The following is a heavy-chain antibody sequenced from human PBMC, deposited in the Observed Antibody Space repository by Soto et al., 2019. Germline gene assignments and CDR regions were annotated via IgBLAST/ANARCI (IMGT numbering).Heavy chain of an antibody. CDR2: IYHSGST. CDR3: ARETIVVVPAAIGRYYYGMDV. V-gene: IGHV4-4*02. J-gene: IGHJ6*01. D-gene: IGHD2-2*01. Sequence: QVQLQESGPGLVKPSGTLSLTCAVSGGSISSSNWWSWVRQPPGKGLEWIGEIYHSGSTNYNPSLKSRVTISVDKSKNQFSLKLSSVTAADKAVYYCARETIVVVPAAIGRYYYGMDVWGQGTTVTVSS. CDR1: GGSISSSNW.